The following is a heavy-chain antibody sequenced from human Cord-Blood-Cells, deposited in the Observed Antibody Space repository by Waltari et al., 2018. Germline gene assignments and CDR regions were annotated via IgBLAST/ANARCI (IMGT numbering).Heavy chain of an antibody. CDR3: ARVARYCTGGVCYWYFDL. V-gene: IGHV1-2*06. D-gene: IGHD2-8*02. CDR2: INPNRGGT. J-gene: IGHJ2*01. Sequence: QVQLVQSGAEVKKPGASVKVSCKASGYTFTGYYMHWVRQAPGQGLEWRGRINPNRGGTNYAQKFQGRVTMTRDTSISTAYMELSRLRSDDTAVYYCARVARYCTGGVCYWYFDLWGRGTLVTVSS. CDR1: GYTFTGYY.